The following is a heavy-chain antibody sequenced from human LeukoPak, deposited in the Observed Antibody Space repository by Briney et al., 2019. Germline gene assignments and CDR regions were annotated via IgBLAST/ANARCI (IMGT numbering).Heavy chain of an antibody. CDR1: GYTFTGYY. CDR3: ARVGVGAPPYYFDY. J-gene: IGHJ4*02. Sequence: ASVKVSCKASGYTFTGYYMHWVRQAPGQGLEWMGWINPNSGGTNYAQKLQGWVTMTRDTSISTAYMELSRLRSDDTAVYYCARVGVGAPPYYFDYWGQGTLVTVSS. V-gene: IGHV1-2*04. CDR2: INPNSGGT. D-gene: IGHD1-26*01.